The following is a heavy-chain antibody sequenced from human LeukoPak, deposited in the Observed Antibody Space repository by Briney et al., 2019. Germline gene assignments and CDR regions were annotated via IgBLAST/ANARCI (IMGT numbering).Heavy chain of an antibody. J-gene: IGHJ4*02. CDR2: INPSGGST. CDR3: ARDMTYYYDSSGSPSTYFDY. Sequence: ASVKVSCKASGYTFTSYYMHWVRQAPGQGLEWMGIINPSGGSTSYAQKFQGRVTMTRDTSTSTVYMELSSLRSEDTAVYYCARDMTYYYDSSGSPSTYFDYWGQGTLVTVSS. CDR1: GYTFTSYY. V-gene: IGHV1-46*01. D-gene: IGHD3-22*01.